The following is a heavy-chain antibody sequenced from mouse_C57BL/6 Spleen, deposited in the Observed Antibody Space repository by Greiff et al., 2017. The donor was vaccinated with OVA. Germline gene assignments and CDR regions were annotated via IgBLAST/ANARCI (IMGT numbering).Heavy chain of an antibody. J-gene: IGHJ3*01. CDR2: IDPEDGDT. CDR3: TTVYYGISWFAY. D-gene: IGHD2-1*01. Sequence: VQLQQSGAELVRPGASVKLSCTASGFNIQDYYMHWVKQRPEQGLEWIGRIDPEDGDTEYAPKFQGKATMTADTSSNTAYLQLSSLTSEDTAVYYCTTVYYGISWFAYWGQGTLVTVSA. V-gene: IGHV14-1*01. CDR1: GFNIQDYY.